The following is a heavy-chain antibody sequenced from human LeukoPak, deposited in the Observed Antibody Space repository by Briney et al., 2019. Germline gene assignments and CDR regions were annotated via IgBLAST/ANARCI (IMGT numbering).Heavy chain of an antibody. CDR2: ISSSGSTI. Sequence: GGSLRLSCAASGFTFSNYTMNWVRQAPGKGLEWVSYISSSGSTIYYADSVKGRFTISRDNSKNTLYLQMNSLRAEDTAVYYCAKGGLLWFGEPLWRWGQGTLVTVSS. CDR1: GFTFSNYT. V-gene: IGHV3-48*01. J-gene: IGHJ4*02. CDR3: AKGGLLWFGEPLWR. D-gene: IGHD3-10*01.